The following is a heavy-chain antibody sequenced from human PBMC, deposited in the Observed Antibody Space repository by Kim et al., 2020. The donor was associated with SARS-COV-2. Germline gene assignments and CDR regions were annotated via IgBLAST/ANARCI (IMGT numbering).Heavy chain of an antibody. CDR3: ARDEAEDIVVVVAAKYNYGMDV. CDR1: GYTFISYG. J-gene: IGHJ6*02. V-gene: IGHV1-18*01. Sequence: ASVKVSCKASGYTFISYGISWVRQAPGQGLEWMGRISAYNGNTNYAQRLQGRVTMTTDTCTSTAYMELRSLRSDDTAVYYCARDEAEDIVVVVAAKYNYGMDVWGQGTTVTVSS. D-gene: IGHD2-15*01. CDR2: ISAYNGNT.